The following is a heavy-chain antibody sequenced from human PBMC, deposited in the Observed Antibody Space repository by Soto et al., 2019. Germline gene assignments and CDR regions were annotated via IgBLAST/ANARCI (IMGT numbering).Heavy chain of an antibody. V-gene: IGHV1-18*01. CDR3: ARDRFYDISTGYWTNWFDP. D-gene: IGHD3-9*01. CDR2: ISGYDGNA. Sequence: ASVKVSCKASGYTFTSYGISWVRQAPGQGLEWMGWISGYDGNAHYAQNFQGRVTMTTGKYTDTAYMELKSLRSDDTAVYYCARDRFYDISTGYWTNWFDPWGQGTLVTVSS. J-gene: IGHJ5*02. CDR1: GYTFTSYG.